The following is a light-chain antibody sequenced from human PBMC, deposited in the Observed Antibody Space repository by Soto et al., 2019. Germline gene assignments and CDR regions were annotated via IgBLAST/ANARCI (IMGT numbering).Light chain of an antibody. V-gene: IGKV1-8*01. CDR1: QGISSY. CDR3: QQYYSYPT. J-gene: IGKJ4*01. CDR2: AAS. Sequence: AIRMTQSPSSFSASTGDRVTITCRASQGISSYLAWYQQKPGKAPKLLIYAASTLQSGVPSRFSGSGSGTDFTLTISCLQSEDFATYYCQQYYSYPTFGGGTKVGIK.